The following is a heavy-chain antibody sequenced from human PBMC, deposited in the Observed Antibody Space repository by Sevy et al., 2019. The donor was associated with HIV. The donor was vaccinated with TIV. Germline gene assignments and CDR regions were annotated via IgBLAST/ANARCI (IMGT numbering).Heavy chain of an antibody. V-gene: IGHV3-53*01. CDR3: ARGKHVSGYYGSFDY. CDR2: IYLSGPT. CDR1: GLTVSSNF. J-gene: IGHJ4*02. Sequence: GGSLRLSCSVSGLTVSSNFMSWVRQAPGKGLERVSVIYLSGPTYYADSVKGRFTISRDNSKNTVYLQMNTLRAEDTAVYYCARGKHVSGYYGSFDYWGQGTLVTVSS. D-gene: IGHD3-22*01.